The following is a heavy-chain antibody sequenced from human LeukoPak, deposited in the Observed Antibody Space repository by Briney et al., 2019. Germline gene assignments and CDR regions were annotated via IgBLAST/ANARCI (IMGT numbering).Heavy chain of an antibody. Sequence: ASVKVSCKASGYTFTSYGISWVRQAPGQRLEWMGWISAYNGNTNYAQKLQGRVTMTTDTPTSTAYMELRSLRSDDTAVYYCARDGYYDFWSGYDYWGQGTLVTVSS. V-gene: IGHV1-18*01. J-gene: IGHJ4*02. CDR3: ARDGYYDFWSGYDY. D-gene: IGHD3-3*01. CDR2: ISAYNGNT. CDR1: GYTFTSYG.